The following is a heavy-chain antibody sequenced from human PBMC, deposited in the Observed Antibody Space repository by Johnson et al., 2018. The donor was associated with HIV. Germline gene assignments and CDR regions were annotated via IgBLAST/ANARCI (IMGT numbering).Heavy chain of an antibody. CDR1: GFTFSDYY. V-gene: IGHV3-11*01. D-gene: IGHD1-1*01. CDR3: AKANWNGDAFDI. Sequence: QLVESGGGLVKPGGSLRLSCAASGFTFSDYYMSWIHQAPGKGLEWVSYISSSGSTIYSADSVKGRFTISRDNAKNSLYLQMNSLRAEDTALYYCAKANWNGDAFDILGQGTMVTVSS. CDR2: ISSSGSTI. J-gene: IGHJ3*02.